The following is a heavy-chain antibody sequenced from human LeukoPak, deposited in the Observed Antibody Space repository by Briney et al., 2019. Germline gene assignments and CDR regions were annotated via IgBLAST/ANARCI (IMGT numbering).Heavy chain of an antibody. J-gene: IGHJ4*02. V-gene: IGHV3-7*01. Sequence: GGSLRLSCAASGFTFSSYWMSWVRQAPGKGLEWVANIKQDGSERYYVDSLKGQFTISRDNAKNSLYLQMNSLRAEDTAVYYCARGQWLPNYYFDCWGQGTLVTVSS. CDR2: IKQDGSER. CDR1: GFTFSSYW. D-gene: IGHD6-19*01. CDR3: ARGQWLPNYYFDC.